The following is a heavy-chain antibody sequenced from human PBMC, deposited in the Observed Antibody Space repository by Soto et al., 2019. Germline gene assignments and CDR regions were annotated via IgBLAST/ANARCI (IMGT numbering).Heavy chain of an antibody. CDR1: GGSISSGGYS. CDR3: ARRGGVGATTFDY. D-gene: IGHD1-26*01. J-gene: IGHJ4*02. V-gene: IGHV4-30-2*01. Sequence: PSETLSLTCAVSGGSISSGGYSWSWIRQPPGKGLEWIGYIYHSGSTYYNPSLKSRVTISVDRSKNQFSLKLSSVTAADTAVYYCARRGGVGATTFDYWGQGTLVTVSS. CDR2: IYHSGST.